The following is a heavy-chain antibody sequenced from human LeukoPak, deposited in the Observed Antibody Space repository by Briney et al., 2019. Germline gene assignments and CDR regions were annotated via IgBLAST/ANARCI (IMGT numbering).Heavy chain of an antibody. D-gene: IGHD3-22*01. V-gene: IGHV3-48*04. CDR2: ISSSSDST. Sequence: PGGSLRLSCTASGFTLSSYSMNWVRQAPGKGLEWVSYISSSSDSTNYADSVKGRFTISRDNAKNSLYLQMNSLRADDTAVYYCARGNYYYFLDYCGQGTLVTVSS. CDR3: ARGNYYYFLDY. J-gene: IGHJ4*02. CDR1: GFTLSSYS.